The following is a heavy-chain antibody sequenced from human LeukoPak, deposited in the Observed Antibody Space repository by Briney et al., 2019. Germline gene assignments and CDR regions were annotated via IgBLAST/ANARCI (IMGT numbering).Heavy chain of an antibody. J-gene: IGHJ6*03. Sequence: GGSLRLSCAESGLTFSSYGMQWVRQAPGKELEWVVFIRYDGSNKYYADSVKGRFTISRDNSKNTLYLQMNSLRAEDTAVYYCAKGKWSAAAGNYYYYMAVWGKGTTVTVSS. D-gene: IGHD6-13*01. CDR1: GLTFSSYG. CDR2: IRYDGSNK. CDR3: AKGKWSAAAGNYYYYMAV. V-gene: IGHV3-30*02.